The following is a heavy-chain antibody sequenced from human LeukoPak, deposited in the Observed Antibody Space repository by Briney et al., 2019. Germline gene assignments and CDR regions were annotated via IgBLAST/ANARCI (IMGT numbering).Heavy chain of an antibody. CDR2: IIPIFGTA. Sequence: ASVKVSCKASGGTFSSYAISWVRQAPGQGLEWTGGIIPIFGTANYAQKFQGRVTITADESTSTAYMELSSLRSDDTAVYYCAREGIAVAGSIDYWGQGTLVTVSS. V-gene: IGHV1-69*13. CDR3: AREGIAVAGSIDY. J-gene: IGHJ4*02. CDR1: GGTFSSYA. D-gene: IGHD6-19*01.